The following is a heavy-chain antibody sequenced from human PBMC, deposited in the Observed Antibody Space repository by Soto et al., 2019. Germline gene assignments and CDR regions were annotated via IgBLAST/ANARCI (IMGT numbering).Heavy chain of an antibody. CDR1: GYSFTSYW. V-gene: IGHV5-51*01. D-gene: IGHD1-7*01. J-gene: IGHJ6*02. CDR3: ARFGPGITGTTGDYYYYGMDV. CDR2: IYPGDSDT. Sequence: EVQLVQSGAEVKKPGESLKISCKGSGYSFTSYWIGWVRQMPGKGLEWMGIIYPGDSDTRYSPSFQGQVTISADKSISTAYLQWSSLKASDTAMYYCARFGPGITGTTGDYYYYGMDVWGQGTTVTVSS.